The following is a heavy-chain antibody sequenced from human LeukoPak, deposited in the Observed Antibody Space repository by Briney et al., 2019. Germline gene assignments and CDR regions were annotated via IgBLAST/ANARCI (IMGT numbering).Heavy chain of an antibody. J-gene: IGHJ3*02. Sequence: GGSLRLSCAASGFTFSSYAMHWVRQAPGKGLEWVASIKQDGSEKYYVDSVKGRFTISRDNAKNSLYLQMNSLRAEDTAVYYCARDCSSTSCYNRGHDTFDIWGQGTLVTVSS. D-gene: IGHD2-2*02. CDR3: ARDCSSTSCYNRGHDTFDI. CDR1: GFTFSSYA. CDR2: IKQDGSEK. V-gene: IGHV3-7*01.